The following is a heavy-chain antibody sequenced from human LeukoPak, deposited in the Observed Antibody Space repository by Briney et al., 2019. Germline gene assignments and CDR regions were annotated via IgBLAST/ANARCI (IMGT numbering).Heavy chain of an antibody. D-gene: IGHD3-22*01. V-gene: IGHV4-34*01. CDR1: GGSFSGYY. CDR2: INHSGST. Sequence: PETLSLTCAVYGGSFSGYYWSWIRQPPGKGLEWIGEINHSGSTNYNPSLKSRVTISVDTSKNQFSLKLSSVTAADTAVYYCARGENDSSGYSFDYWGQGTLVTVSS. J-gene: IGHJ4*02. CDR3: ARGENDSSGYSFDY.